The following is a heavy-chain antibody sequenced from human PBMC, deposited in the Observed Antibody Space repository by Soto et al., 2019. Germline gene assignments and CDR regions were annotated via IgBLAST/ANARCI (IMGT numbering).Heavy chain of an antibody. CDR1: GYTFTSYG. Sequence: GASVKVSCKASGYTFTSYGISWVRQAPGQGLEWMGWISAYNGNTNYAQKLQGRVTMTTDTSTSTAYMELRSLRSDDTAVYYCARNPPSVTTVLEYYYYYMDVWGKGTTVTVSS. V-gene: IGHV1-18*01. CDR2: ISAYNGNT. D-gene: IGHD4-4*01. J-gene: IGHJ6*03. CDR3: ARNPPSVTTVLEYYYYYMDV.